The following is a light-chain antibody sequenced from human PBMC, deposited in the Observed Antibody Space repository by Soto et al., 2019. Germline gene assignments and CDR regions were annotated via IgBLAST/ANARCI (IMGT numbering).Light chain of an antibody. Sequence: EIVLTQSPGTLSLSPGERATLSCRASQSVSSNYFAWYQQKPGQAPRLLIYDASNRATGIPARFSGSGSGTDFTLTISSLEPEDFAVYYCQQRSNWLWTFGQGTKV. CDR3: QQRSNWLWT. J-gene: IGKJ1*01. CDR2: DAS. CDR1: QSVSSNY. V-gene: IGKV3-11*01.